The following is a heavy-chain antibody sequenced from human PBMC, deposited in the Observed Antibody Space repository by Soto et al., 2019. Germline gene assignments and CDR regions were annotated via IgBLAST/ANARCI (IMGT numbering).Heavy chain of an antibody. V-gene: IGHV3-21*01. D-gene: IGHD2-15*01. Sequence: PGGSLRLSCAASGFTFSSFTINWVRQAPGKGLEWVSSISSSSYIYYADSVRGRFTISRDNARNSLYLQINSLRAEDTAVYYCARDCSGGSCYPGMDVWGQGTTVTVS. CDR1: GFTFSSFT. CDR3: ARDCSGGSCYPGMDV. CDR2: ISSSSYI. J-gene: IGHJ6*02.